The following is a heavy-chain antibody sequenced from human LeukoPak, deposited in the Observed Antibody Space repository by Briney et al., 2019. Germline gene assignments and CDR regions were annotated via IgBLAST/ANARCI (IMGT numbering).Heavy chain of an antibody. Sequence: GGSLRLSCAASGFTFSSYAMSWVRQAPGKGLEWVSAISGSGGSTYYADSVKGRFTISRDNSKNTLYLQMNSLRAEDTAVYYCAKDEDDDSSGYLITCFDYWGQGTLVTVSS. V-gene: IGHV3-23*01. CDR1: GFTFSSYA. D-gene: IGHD3-22*01. CDR3: AKDEDDDSSGYLITCFDY. CDR2: ISGSGGST. J-gene: IGHJ4*02.